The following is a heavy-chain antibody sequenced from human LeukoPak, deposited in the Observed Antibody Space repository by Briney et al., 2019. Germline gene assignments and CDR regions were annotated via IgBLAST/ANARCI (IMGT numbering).Heavy chain of an antibody. CDR3: ARYPARSIPAAIRKAFDY. Sequence: SETLSLTCTVSGGSVSSGSYYWSWIRQPPGKGLEWIGYIYYSGSTNYNPSLKSRVTISVDTSKNQFSLKLSSVTAADTAVYYCARYPARSIPAAIRKAFDYWGQGTLVTVSS. CDR1: GGSVSSGSYY. CDR2: IYYSGST. V-gene: IGHV4-61*01. D-gene: IGHD2-2*01. J-gene: IGHJ4*02.